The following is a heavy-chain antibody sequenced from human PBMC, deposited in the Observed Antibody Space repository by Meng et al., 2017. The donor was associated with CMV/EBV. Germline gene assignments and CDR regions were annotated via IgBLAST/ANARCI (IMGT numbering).Heavy chain of an antibody. V-gene: IGHV3-73*01. D-gene: IGHD6-13*01. CDR2: IRSKANSYAT. CDR1: GFTFSGSA. CDR3: RAEAAAGTDIDY. J-gene: IGHJ4*02. Sequence: GGSLRLSFAASGFTFSGSAMHWVRQASGKGLEWVGRIRSKANSYATAYAASVKGRFTISRDDSKNTAYLQMNSLKTEDTAVYYCRAEAAAGTDIDYWGQGTLVTVSS.